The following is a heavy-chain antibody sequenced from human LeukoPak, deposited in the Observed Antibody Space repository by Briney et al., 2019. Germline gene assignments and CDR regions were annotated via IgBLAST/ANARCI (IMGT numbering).Heavy chain of an antibody. CDR2: TSSTSSSYI. V-gene: IGHV3-21*01. D-gene: IGHD2-8*01. J-gene: IGHJ6*03. CDR3: ARDRGGTLMVYTRRKDYYYMDV. Sequence: GGSLRLSCAASGFTFSSYGMSWVRQAPGKGLEWVSSTSSTSSSYIYYADSVKGRFTISRDNAKNSLYLQMNSLRAEDTAVYYCARDRGGTLMVYTRRKDYYYMDVWGKGTTVTVSS. CDR1: GFTFSSYG.